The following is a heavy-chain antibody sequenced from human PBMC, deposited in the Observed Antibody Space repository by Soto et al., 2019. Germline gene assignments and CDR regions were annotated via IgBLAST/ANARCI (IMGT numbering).Heavy chain of an antibody. CDR1: GFTFSSYG. D-gene: IGHD3-16*02. J-gene: IGHJ4*02. V-gene: IGHV3-30*18. Sequence: GGSLRLSCAASGFTFSSYGMHWVRQAPGKGLEWVAIISYDGSNQYYADSVKGRFTISRDNSKNTLYLQMNSLRAEDTAVYYCAKALGELSPQSYDHWGQGVLVTAPQ. CDR3: AKALGELSPQSYDH. CDR2: ISYDGSNQ.